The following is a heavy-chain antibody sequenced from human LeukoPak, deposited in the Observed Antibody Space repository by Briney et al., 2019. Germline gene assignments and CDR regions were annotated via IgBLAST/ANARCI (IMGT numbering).Heavy chain of an antibody. Sequence: GGSLRLSCAASGFTFSNAWMSWVRQAPGKGLEWVGRIKSKTDGGTTDYAAPVKGRFTISRDDSKNTLYMQMNSLRAEDTAVYYCAKSLSNRGARDYFDCWGQGTQVTVSS. J-gene: IGHJ4*02. CDR2: IKSKTDGGTT. CDR1: GFTFSNAW. CDR3: AKSLSNRGARDYFDC. V-gene: IGHV3-15*01. D-gene: IGHD1-26*01.